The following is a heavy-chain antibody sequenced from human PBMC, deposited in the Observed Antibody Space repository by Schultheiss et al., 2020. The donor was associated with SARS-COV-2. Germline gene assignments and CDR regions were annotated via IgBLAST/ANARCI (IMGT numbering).Heavy chain of an antibody. CDR1: GYTFTSYG. V-gene: IGHV1-8*02. CDR3: ARVRFWDTATPEGGMDV. Sequence: ASVKVSCKASGYTFTSYGISWVRQAPGQGLEWMGWMNPNSGNTGYAQKFQGRVTMTRNTSISTAYMELSSLRSEDTAVYYCARVRFWDTATPEGGMDVWGQGTTVTVSS. J-gene: IGHJ6*02. CDR2: MNPNSGNT. D-gene: IGHD5-18*01.